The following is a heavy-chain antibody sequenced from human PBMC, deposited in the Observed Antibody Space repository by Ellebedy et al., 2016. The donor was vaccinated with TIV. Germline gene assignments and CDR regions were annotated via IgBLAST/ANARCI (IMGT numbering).Heavy chain of an antibody. CDR3: ARAFASSIAAPHDY. J-gene: IGHJ4*02. CDR1: GFTFSSYA. CDR2: ISYDGSNK. V-gene: IGHV3-30-3*01. D-gene: IGHD6-6*01. Sequence: GESLKISXAASGFTFSSYAMHWVRQAPGKGLEWVAVISYDGSNKYYADSVKGRFTISRDDSKNTLYLQMNSLRAEDTAVYYCARAFASSIAAPHDYWGQGTLVTVSS.